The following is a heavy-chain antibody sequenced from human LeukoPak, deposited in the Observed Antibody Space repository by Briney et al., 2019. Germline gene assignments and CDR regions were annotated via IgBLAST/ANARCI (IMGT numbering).Heavy chain of an antibody. CDR1: GGTFSSYA. Sequence: SVKVSCKASGGTFSSYAISWVRQAPGQGREWMGGIIPIFGTANYAQKFQGRVTITADESTSTAYMELSSLRSEDTAVYYCAHLREWFHDFDIWGQGTMVTVSS. J-gene: IGHJ3*02. D-gene: IGHD3-3*01. CDR3: AHLREWFHDFDI. V-gene: IGHV1-69*13. CDR2: IIPIFGTA.